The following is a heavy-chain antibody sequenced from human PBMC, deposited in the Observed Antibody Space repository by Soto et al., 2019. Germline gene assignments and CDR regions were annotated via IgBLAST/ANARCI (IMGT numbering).Heavy chain of an antibody. V-gene: IGHV1-69*01. Sequence: QVQLVQSGAEVKKPGSSVKVSCKASGGTFCSYAFSWVRQAPGQGLEWMGGIIPVSGAAHYAQKFQGRVTITAHESTSTAYMELSSLSSQDTAVYYCATALGCRSSSCTLDYWGEGTRVIVSS. D-gene: IGHD2-2*01. CDR1: GGTFCSYA. J-gene: IGHJ4*02. CDR3: ATALGCRSSSCTLDY. CDR2: IIPVSGAA.